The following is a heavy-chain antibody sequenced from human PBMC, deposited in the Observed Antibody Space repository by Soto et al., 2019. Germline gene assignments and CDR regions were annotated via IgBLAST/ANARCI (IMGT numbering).Heavy chain of an antibody. D-gene: IGHD3-22*01. CDR1: GYSFTSYW. CDR3: ARQYYYDSSGYFEAFDI. V-gene: IGHV5-51*01. CDR2: IYPGDSDT. Sequence: GDSLTISCKVSGYSFTSYWIGWVRQMPGKGLEWMGIIYPGDSDTRYSPSFQGQVTISADKSISTAYLQWSSLKASDTAMYYCARQYYYDSSGYFEAFDIWGQGTMVTVAS. J-gene: IGHJ3*02.